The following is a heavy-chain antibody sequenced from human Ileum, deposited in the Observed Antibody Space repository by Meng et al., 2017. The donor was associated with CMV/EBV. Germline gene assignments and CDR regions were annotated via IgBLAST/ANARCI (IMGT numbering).Heavy chain of an antibody. Sequence: VPLVQAGAEVKKPGASVKVSCKASGYSFSGYYIQWVRQAPGQGPEWMGWINPKSGRANYAQKFQGRVTLTRDTSISTANMELSSLRSDDTAVYYCARGVRVGTSREFYFDYWGPGTLVTVSS. D-gene: IGHD1-26*01. CDR1: GYSFSGYY. V-gene: IGHV1-2*02. CDR2: INPKSGRA. CDR3: ARGVRVGTSREFYFDY. J-gene: IGHJ4*02.